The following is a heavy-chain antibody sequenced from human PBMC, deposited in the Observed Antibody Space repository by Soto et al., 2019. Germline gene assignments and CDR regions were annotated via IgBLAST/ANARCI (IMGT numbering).Heavy chain of an antibody. CDR3: VRVGIAAAGTSGMDV. Sequence: QVQLVESGGGLVKPGGSLRLSCGASGFTFSDYYMSWIRQAPGKGLEWVSYISSSSSYTNYADSVKGRFTISNDNAKNSLYLQMNSLSAEDTAVYYCVRVGIAAAGTSGMDVWGQGTTVTVS. CDR2: ISSSSSYT. V-gene: IGHV3-11*05. J-gene: IGHJ6*02. D-gene: IGHD6-13*01. CDR1: GFTFSDYY.